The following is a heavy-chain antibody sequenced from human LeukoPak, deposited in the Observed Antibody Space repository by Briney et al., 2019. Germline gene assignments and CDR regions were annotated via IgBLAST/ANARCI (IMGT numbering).Heavy chain of an antibody. D-gene: IGHD6-19*01. CDR2: IYYSGST. Sequence: SETLSLTCTVSGGSISSSSYYWGWIRQPPGKGLEWIGGIYYSGSTYYNPSLKSRVTISVDTSKNQFSLKLSSVTAADTAVYYCARLIGGIAVAGLIDYWGQGTLVTVSS. CDR3: ARLIGGIAVAGLIDY. CDR1: GGSISSSSYY. V-gene: IGHV4-39*01. J-gene: IGHJ4*02.